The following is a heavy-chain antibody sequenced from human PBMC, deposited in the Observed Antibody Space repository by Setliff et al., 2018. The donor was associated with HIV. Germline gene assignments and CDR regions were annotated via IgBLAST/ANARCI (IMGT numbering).Heavy chain of an antibody. J-gene: IGHJ4*02. Sequence: GGSLRLSCAASGFTFSHYYMSWIRQAPGKGLEWVSYFSSSGSTIYYADSVKGRFTISRDNAKNSVSLQMNSLRVEDTAVYYCARDNWNCSDGTCFPITFAYWGQGTLVTVSS. V-gene: IGHV3-11*04. D-gene: IGHD2-15*01. CDR3: ARDNWNCSDGTCFPITFAY. CDR2: FSSSGSTI. CDR1: GFTFSHYY.